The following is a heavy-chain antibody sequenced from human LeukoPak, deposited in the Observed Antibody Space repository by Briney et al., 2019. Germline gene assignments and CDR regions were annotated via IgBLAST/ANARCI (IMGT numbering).Heavy chain of an antibody. Sequence: ASVKVSCKASGYTFTSYGISWVRQAPGQGLERMGWISAYNGNTNHAQKLQGRVTMTTDTSTSTAYMELRSLRSDDTAVYYCARDGEVYYYGSGSYFDYWGQGTLVTVSS. D-gene: IGHD3-10*01. CDR2: ISAYNGNT. J-gene: IGHJ4*02. V-gene: IGHV1-18*01. CDR3: ARDGEVYYYGSGSYFDY. CDR1: GYTFTSYG.